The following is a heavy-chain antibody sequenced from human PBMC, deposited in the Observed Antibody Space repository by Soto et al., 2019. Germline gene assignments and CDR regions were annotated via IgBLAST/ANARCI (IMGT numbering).Heavy chain of an antibody. Sequence: RASVKVSCKTSGYTFTRNGISWVRQAPGQGLEWMGWISPKSGNIKYAQKLQGRVIMTTDTSTSTAYMELRSLRSDDTAVYYCVKDRDSNSWPSRDVWGPGTTVTVSS. J-gene: IGHJ6*02. CDR3: VKDRDSNSWPSRDV. CDR1: GYTFTRNG. CDR2: ISPKSGNI. D-gene: IGHD3-22*01. V-gene: IGHV1-18*01.